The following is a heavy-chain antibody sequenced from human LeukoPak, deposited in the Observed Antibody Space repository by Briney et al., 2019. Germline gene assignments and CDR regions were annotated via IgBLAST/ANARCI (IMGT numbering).Heavy chain of an antibody. J-gene: IGHJ3*02. Sequence: GGSLRLSCAASGFTVSSIHMVWVRQAPGKGLEWVSVTYTGGNSYYADSVKGPFIISRDISKNTLYLQMNSLRAEDSALYYCARGGRGSAAVVAPRSFDIWGQGTMVTVSS. CDR3: ARGGRGSAAVVAPRSFDI. CDR2: TYTGGNS. D-gene: IGHD3-22*01. V-gene: IGHV3-53*01. CDR1: GFTVSSIH.